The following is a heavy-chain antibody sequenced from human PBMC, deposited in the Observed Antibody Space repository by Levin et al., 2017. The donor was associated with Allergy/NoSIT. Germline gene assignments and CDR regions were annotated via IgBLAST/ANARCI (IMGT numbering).Heavy chain of an antibody. D-gene: IGHD3-3*01. Sequence: KAGGSLRLSCAASGFTFSSYSMNWVRQAPGKGLEWVSSISSSSSYIYYADSVKGRFTISRDNAKNSLYLQMNSLRAEDTAVYYCARDMGRITIFGVVITKEYYYYGMDVWGQGTTVTVSS. CDR1: GFTFSSYS. CDR2: ISSSSSYI. CDR3: ARDMGRITIFGVVITKEYYYYGMDV. V-gene: IGHV3-21*01. J-gene: IGHJ6*02.